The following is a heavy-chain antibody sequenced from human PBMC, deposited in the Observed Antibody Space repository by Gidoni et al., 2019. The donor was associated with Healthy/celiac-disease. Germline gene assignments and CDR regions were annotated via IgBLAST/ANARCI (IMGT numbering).Heavy chain of an antibody. J-gene: IGHJ4*02. Sequence: EVQLVESGGGLVQPGGSLRLSCAASGFTFSSYSMNWVRQAPGKGLAWVSYISSSSSTIYYSDSVKGRFTISRDNAKNSLYLQMNSLRDEDTAVYYCAREPPGIAAAGSFDYWGQGTLVTVSS. V-gene: IGHV3-48*02. CDR1: GFTFSSYS. D-gene: IGHD6-13*01. CDR2: ISSSSSTI. CDR3: AREPPGIAAAGSFDY.